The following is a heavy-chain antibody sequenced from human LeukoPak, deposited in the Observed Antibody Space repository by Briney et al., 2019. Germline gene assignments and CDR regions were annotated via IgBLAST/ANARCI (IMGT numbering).Heavy chain of an antibody. Sequence: SAPTLVKPTQTLTLTCSFSGFTLRASGVGVGWIRQPPGKTLKSLALIYWSDDKRYNPSLKTRLSISKDTSKNQVVLTVTDMDPTDTATYYCTYIKGSGYFDPPHFEFWGQGTLVSVSP. V-gene: IGHV2-5*01. J-gene: IGHJ4*02. D-gene: IGHD3-22*01. CDR1: GFTLRASGVG. CDR3: TYIKGSGYFDPPHFEF. CDR2: IYWSDDK.